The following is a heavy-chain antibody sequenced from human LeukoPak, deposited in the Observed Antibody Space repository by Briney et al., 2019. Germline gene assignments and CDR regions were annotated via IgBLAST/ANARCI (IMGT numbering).Heavy chain of an antibody. CDR2: IYTSGST. V-gene: IGHV4-4*09. Sequence: PSETLSLTCTASGGSISSYYWSWIRQPPGKGLEWIGYIYTSGSTNYNPSLKSRVTISVDTSKNQFSLKLSSVTAADTAVYYCARLNWGNGGYPDYFDHWGQGTLVTVSS. D-gene: IGHD3-16*01. CDR1: GGSISSYY. J-gene: IGHJ4*02. CDR3: ARLNWGNGGYPDYFDH.